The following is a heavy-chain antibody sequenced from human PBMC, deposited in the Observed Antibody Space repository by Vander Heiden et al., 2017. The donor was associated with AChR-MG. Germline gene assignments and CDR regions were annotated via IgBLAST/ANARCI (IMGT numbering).Heavy chain of an antibody. V-gene: IGHV3-9*01. J-gene: IGHJ3*02. CDR1: GFTFDDYA. CDR3: AKDKVYSGYDFLDI. Sequence: EVQLVESGGGLVQPGRSLRLSCAASGFTFDDYAMPWVRQAPGKGLEWVSGISWNSGSIGYADAVKGRFTISRDNAKNALYLQMKSMRAEDTALYYCAKDKVYSGYDFLDIWGQGTMVTVSS. D-gene: IGHD5-12*01. CDR2: ISWNSGSI.